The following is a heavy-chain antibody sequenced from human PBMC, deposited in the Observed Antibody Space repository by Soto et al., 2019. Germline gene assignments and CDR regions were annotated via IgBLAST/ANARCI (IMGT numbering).Heavy chain of an antibody. V-gene: IGHV3-30-3*01. Sequence: LVLARAASGLTLRVSQMLWVRHAPGNGLEWVAFVSYDGDDQYYVDSAKRRLTVSRDNSGNTLHLQMDSLRPEDTAFYYCARSSYFSEKTAYYAKSFRWFDPWGQGTLVTVSS. CDR1: GLTLRVSQ. CDR2: VSYDGDDQ. D-gene: IGHD3-9*01. CDR3: ARSSYFSEKTAYYAKSFRWFDP. J-gene: IGHJ5*02.